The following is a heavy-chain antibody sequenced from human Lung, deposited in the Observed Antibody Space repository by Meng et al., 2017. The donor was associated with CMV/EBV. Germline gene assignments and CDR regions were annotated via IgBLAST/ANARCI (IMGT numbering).Heavy chain of an antibody. Sequence: KASGYPFTSYYMHWVRQAPGQGLEWMGIINPSGGSTSYAQKFQGRVTMTRDTSTSTVYMKLSSLRSEDTAVYYCARGTIFGVFNFDYWGQGTLVTVSS. CDR1: GYPFTSYY. D-gene: IGHD3-3*01. V-gene: IGHV1-46*01. CDR3: ARGTIFGVFNFDY. J-gene: IGHJ4*02. CDR2: INPSGGST.